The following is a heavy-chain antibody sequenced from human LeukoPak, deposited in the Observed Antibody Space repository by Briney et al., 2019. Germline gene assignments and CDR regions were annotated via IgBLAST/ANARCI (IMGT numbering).Heavy chain of an antibody. Sequence: GGSLRLSCAASGFTFSSYWMSWVRQAPGKGLEWVANIKQDGSEKYYVDSVKGRFTISRDNAKNSLYLQMNSLRVEDTAVYYCASAGTSGSYSRVDYWGQGTLVTVSS. CDR3: ASAGTSGSYSRVDY. CDR2: IKQDGSEK. CDR1: GFTFSSYW. J-gene: IGHJ4*02. V-gene: IGHV3-7*01. D-gene: IGHD3-10*01.